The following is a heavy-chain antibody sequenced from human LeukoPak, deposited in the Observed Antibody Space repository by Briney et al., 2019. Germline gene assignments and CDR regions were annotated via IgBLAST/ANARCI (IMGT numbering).Heavy chain of an antibody. D-gene: IGHD6-13*01. Sequence: GGSLRLSCAASGFTFSTFWMHRVRQAPGKGLVWVSRINSDGSSTVFADSVKGRFTISRDNAKNTLYLQMNSLRADDTAVYYCARSEYSSTWYGDYYYYYMDVWGKGTTVTVSS. J-gene: IGHJ6*03. CDR1: GFTFSTFW. CDR3: ARSEYSSTWYGDYYYYYMDV. CDR2: INSDGSST. V-gene: IGHV3-74*01.